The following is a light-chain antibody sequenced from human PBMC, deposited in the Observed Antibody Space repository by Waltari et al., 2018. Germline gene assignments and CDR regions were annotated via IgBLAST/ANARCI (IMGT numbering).Light chain of an antibody. J-gene: IGLJ1*01. Sequence: QSVLTQPPSASGTPGQTVTISCSGRSSNIGSNTVNWYQQLPGTAPKLLIYSNIHLPSWVPDRISGSKAVSAASLAISGLQSEDEGDYYCAAWDDSLNGLYVFGTGTKVTVL. CDR1: SSNIGSNT. CDR2: SNI. V-gene: IGLV1-44*01. CDR3: AAWDDSLNGLYV.